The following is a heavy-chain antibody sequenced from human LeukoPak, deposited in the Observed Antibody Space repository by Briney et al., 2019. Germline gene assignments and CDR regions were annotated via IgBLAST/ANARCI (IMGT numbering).Heavy chain of an antibody. J-gene: IGHJ6*03. CDR1: GGSISSGPYY. Sequence: TLSLTCTVSGGSISSGPYYWSWIRQPAGKGLEWIGRINTSGRTKYNPSLKSRVTISVDTSKNQFSLKLTSVTAADTAVYYCARDPTGRYSSEGYMDVWGKGTTVTISS. CDR2: INTSGRT. D-gene: IGHD6-19*01. CDR3: ARDPTGRYSSEGYMDV. V-gene: IGHV4-61*02.